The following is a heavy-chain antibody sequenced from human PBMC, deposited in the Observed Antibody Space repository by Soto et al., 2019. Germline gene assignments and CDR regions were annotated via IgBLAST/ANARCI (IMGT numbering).Heavy chain of an antibody. CDR3: ASHAVHSSGFTDY. Sequence: QLQLQESGPGLVKPSETLSLTCTVSGGSISSSSYYWGWIRQPPGKGLEWIGSIYYSGSTYYNPSLQSRLTISVAPSKIPFSLQLSSVTAADTAVYYCASHAVHSSGFTDYWGQGTLVTVSS. CDR1: GGSISSSSYY. V-gene: IGHV4-39*01. D-gene: IGHD6-19*01. J-gene: IGHJ4*02. CDR2: IYYSGST.